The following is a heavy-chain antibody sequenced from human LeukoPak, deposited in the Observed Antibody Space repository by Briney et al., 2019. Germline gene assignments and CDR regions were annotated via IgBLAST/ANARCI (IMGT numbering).Heavy chain of an antibody. D-gene: IGHD2-15*01. CDR2: ISGSGGST. CDR1: GFTFSSYA. V-gene: IGHV3-23*01. J-gene: IGHJ3*02. Sequence: GGSLRLSCAASGFTFSSYAMSWVRQAPGKGLEWVSAISGSGGSTYYADSVKGRFTISRDNSKNTLFLQVNSLRAEDTAVYYCARACSGGSCYLAAFDMWGRGTMVTVSS. CDR3: ARACSGGSCYLAAFDM.